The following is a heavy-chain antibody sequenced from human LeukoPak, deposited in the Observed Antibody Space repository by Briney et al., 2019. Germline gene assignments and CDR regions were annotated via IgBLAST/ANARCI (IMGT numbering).Heavy chain of an antibody. CDR1: GFTFSGYW. J-gene: IGHJ4*02. CDR3: ARDVLYCSGGSCYSVLDY. CDR2: IKSDGSST. V-gene: IGHV3-74*03. D-gene: IGHD2-15*01. Sequence: GGSLRLSCAASGFTFSGYWMHWVRQAQGKGLVWVSRIKSDGSSTTYADSVKGRFTVSRDNAKSTLYLQMNSLRAEDTAVYYCARDVLYCSGGSCYSVLDYWGQGTLVTVSS.